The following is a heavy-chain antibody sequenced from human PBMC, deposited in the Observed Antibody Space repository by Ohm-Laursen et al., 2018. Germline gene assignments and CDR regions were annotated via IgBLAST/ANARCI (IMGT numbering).Heavy chain of an antibody. CDR2: IYGNDDK. CDR1: GFSLSTGGVA. Sequence: PQTLTLTCAFSGFSLSTGGVAVGWIRQPPGKALEWLALIYGNDDKRYSPSLQSRLTITKDTSKNQVVLTMANMGPVDTATYYCAHRQNSCYDYWGQGTQVTVSS. V-gene: IGHV2-5*01. CDR3: AHRQNSCYDY. J-gene: IGHJ4*02. D-gene: IGHD5-12*01.